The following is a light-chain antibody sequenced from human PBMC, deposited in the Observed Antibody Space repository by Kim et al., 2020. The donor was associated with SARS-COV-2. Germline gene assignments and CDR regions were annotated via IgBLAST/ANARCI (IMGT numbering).Light chain of an antibody. Sequence: SVSPGAGAPPSRRGRRSGSSNSACYQQTPRQAPLLLIYGSSTSASGAPARFSGSGCATEFPLTISRQQSEDVAYYRYQRCHCRPSFGQGTKVDIK. V-gene: IGKV3-15*01. CDR3: QRCHCRPS. CDR2: GSS. CDR1: RSGSSN. J-gene: IGKJ1*01.